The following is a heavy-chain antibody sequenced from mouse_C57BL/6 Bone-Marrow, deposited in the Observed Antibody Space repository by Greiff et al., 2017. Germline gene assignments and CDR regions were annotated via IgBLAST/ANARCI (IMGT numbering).Heavy chain of an antibody. CDR2: INPSYSYT. Sequence: VKLQQPGAELVKPGASVKLSCKASSYTFTSYWMQWVKQRPGQGLEWIGEINPSYSYTNYNQKFKCMATLTVDTSSITAYMQLSSLTSESSAVYYCARYYYYGSSYDYAMDYWGQGTSVTVSS. D-gene: IGHD1-1*01. CDR3: ARYYYYGSSYDYAMDY. V-gene: IGHV1-50*01. J-gene: IGHJ4*01. CDR1: SYTFTSYW.